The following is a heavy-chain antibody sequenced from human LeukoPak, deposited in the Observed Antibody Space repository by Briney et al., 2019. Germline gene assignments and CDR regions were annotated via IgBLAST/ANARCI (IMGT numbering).Heavy chain of an antibody. D-gene: IGHD6-13*01. V-gene: IGHV1-2*02. J-gene: IGHJ4*02. CDR1: GYTFTSNY. CDR2: INPNSGGT. CDR3: ARDGAADGIDY. Sequence: ASVKVSCKAFGYTFTSNYMHWVRQAPGQGLEWMGWINPNSGGTNYAQKFQGRVTMTRDTSISTAYMELSRLRSDDTAVYYCARDGAADGIDYWGQGTLVTVSS.